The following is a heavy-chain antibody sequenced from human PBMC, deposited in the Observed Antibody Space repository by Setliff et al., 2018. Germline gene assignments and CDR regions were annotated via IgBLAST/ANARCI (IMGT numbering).Heavy chain of an antibody. Sequence: GGSLRLSCAASGFTVSSYYMTWVRQAPGKGLEWVSVIYTGGSTYYADSVKGRFTISRDDSNNTLYLQMKSLRAEDTAVYYCARDGGEYWGQGTLVTVSS. V-gene: IGHV3-66*01. CDR3: ARDGGEY. D-gene: IGHD3-16*01. CDR1: GFTVSSYY. J-gene: IGHJ4*02. CDR2: IYTGGST.